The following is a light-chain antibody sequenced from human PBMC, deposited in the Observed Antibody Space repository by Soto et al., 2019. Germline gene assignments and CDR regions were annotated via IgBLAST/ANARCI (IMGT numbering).Light chain of an antibody. CDR2: GAS. Sequence: EIVLTQSPGTLSLSPGERATLSCRASQSVSSSYLAWYQQKPGQAPRLLIYGASSRATGIPDRFSGSGSGTDFTLTISRREPEDFAVYYCQQYGSSPPRYTFGQGTKREIK. V-gene: IGKV3-20*01. J-gene: IGKJ2*01. CDR3: QQYGSSPPRYT. CDR1: QSVSSSY.